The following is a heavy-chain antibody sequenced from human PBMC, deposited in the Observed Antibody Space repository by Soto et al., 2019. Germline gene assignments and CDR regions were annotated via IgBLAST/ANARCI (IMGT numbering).Heavy chain of an antibody. CDR1: GFTVSSNY. D-gene: IGHD1-26*01. V-gene: IGHV3-53*01. CDR3: ARLTGWDGPDRGAFDI. CDR2: IYSGGST. Sequence: GGSLRLSCAASGFTVSSNYMSWVRQAPGKGLEWVSVIYSGGSTYYADSVKGRFTISRDNSKNTLYLQMNSLRAEDTAVYYCARLTGWDGPDRGAFDIWGQGTMVTVSS. J-gene: IGHJ3*02.